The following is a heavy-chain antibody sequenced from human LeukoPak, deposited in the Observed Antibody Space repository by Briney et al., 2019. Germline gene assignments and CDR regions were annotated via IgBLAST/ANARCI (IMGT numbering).Heavy chain of an antibody. D-gene: IGHD6-19*01. V-gene: IGHV3-74*01. J-gene: IGHJ4*02. Sequence: PGGSLRLSCAASGFTFSSYWMHWVRHAPGKGLVWVSRINSDGSSTSYADSVKGRFTISRDNAKNSLYLQMNSLRAEDVALYYCTRSTGWYNYFAYWGQGALVTVSS. CDR2: INSDGSST. CDR1: GFTFSSYW. CDR3: TRSTGWYNYFAY.